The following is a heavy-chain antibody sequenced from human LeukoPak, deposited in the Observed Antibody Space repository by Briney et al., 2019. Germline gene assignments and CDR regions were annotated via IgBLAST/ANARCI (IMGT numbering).Heavy chain of an antibody. CDR2: ISYDGSNK. J-gene: IGHJ1*01. Sequence: PGGSLRLSCAASGFTFSSYGMHWVRQAPGKGLEWVAVISYDGSNKYYADSVKGRFTISRDNSKNTLYLQMNSLRAEDTAVYYCANSGGDYVHFQHWGQGTLVTVSS. V-gene: IGHV3-30*18. CDR1: GFTFSSYG. CDR3: ANSGGDYVHFQH. D-gene: IGHD4-17*01.